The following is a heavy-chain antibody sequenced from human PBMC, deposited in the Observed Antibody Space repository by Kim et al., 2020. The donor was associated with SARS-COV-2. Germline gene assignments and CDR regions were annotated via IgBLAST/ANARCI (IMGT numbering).Heavy chain of an antibody. V-gene: IGHV4-39*07. Sequence: SETLSLTCTVSGGSISGSIDFWGWIRQPPGKGLEWIGNIHYPGSTYYNPSLKSRLTISVDTSKNQFSLKLTSVTAADTALYYCALAVAGTPSLFQRWGQG. CDR3: ALAVAGTPSLFQR. J-gene: IGHJ1*01. CDR2: IHYPGST. D-gene: IGHD6-19*01. CDR1: GGSISGSIDF.